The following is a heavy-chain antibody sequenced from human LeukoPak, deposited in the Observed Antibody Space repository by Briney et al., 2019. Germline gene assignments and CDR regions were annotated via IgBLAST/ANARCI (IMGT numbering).Heavy chain of an antibody. J-gene: IGHJ4*02. Sequence: SQTLSLTCAVSGGSISSGGYSWSWIRQPPGKGLEWIGYIYHSGSTYYNPSLKSRLTISVDRSKNQFSLKLSSVTAADTAVYYCARSHDSGSYPYYFDYWGQGTLVTVSS. D-gene: IGHD1-26*01. V-gene: IGHV4-30-2*01. CDR2: IYHSGST. CDR3: ARSHDSGSYPYYFDY. CDR1: GGSISSGGYS.